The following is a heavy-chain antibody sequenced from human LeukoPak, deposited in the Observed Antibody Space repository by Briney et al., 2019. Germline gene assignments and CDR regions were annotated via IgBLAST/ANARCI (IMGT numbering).Heavy chain of an antibody. CDR2: IYTSGST. Sequence: KPSETLSLTCTVSGGSISSYYWSWIRQPAGKGLEWIGRIYTSGSTNYNPSLKSRVTMSVDTSKNQFSLKLSSVTAADTAVYYCARETYDSSGYYLDYWGQGTLVTVSS. CDR3: ARETYDSSGYYLDY. J-gene: IGHJ4*02. CDR1: GGSISSYY. D-gene: IGHD3-22*01. V-gene: IGHV4-4*07.